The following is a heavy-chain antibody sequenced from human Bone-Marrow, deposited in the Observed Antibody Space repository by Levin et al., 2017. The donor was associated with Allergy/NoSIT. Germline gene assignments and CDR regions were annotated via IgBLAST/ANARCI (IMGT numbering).Heavy chain of an antibody. CDR1: GYTFTGYY. V-gene: IGHV1-2*02. J-gene: IGHJ6*03. D-gene: IGHD2-2*01. CDR3: ARADPVVPAAIALYCYYMDV. Sequence: ASVKVSCKASGYTFTGYYMHWVRQAPGQGLEWMGWINPNSGGTNYAQKFQGRVTMTRDTSISTAYMELSRLRSDDTAVYYCARADPVVPAAIALYCYYMDVWGKGTTVTVSS. CDR2: INPNSGGT.